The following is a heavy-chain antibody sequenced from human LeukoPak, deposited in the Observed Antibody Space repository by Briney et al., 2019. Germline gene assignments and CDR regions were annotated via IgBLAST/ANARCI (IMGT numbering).Heavy chain of an antibody. CDR3: ARHDYVWGSYRPSHFDY. J-gene: IGHJ4*02. D-gene: IGHD3-16*02. V-gene: IGHV4-34*01. CDR2: INHSGST. CDR1: GGSFSGYY. Sequence: SETLSLTCAVYGGSFSGYYWSGIRQPPGKGLEWIGGINHSGSTNYNPSLKSRVTISVDTSKNQFSLKLSSVTAADTAVYYCARHDYVWGSYRPSHFDYWGQGTLVTVSS.